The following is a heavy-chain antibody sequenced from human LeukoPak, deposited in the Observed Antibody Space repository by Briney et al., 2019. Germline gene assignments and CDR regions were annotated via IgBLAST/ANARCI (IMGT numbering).Heavy chain of an antibody. CDR3: ARARPGQYTVTHFDY. Sequence: SPSETLSLTCTVSGGSISSSSYYWGWIRQPPGKGLEWIGSIYYSGSTYYNPSLKSRVTISVDTSKNQFSLKLSSVTAADTAVYYCARARPGQYTVTHFDYWGQGTLVTVSS. D-gene: IGHD4-17*01. V-gene: IGHV4-39*07. CDR1: GGSISSSSYY. CDR2: IYYSGST. J-gene: IGHJ4*02.